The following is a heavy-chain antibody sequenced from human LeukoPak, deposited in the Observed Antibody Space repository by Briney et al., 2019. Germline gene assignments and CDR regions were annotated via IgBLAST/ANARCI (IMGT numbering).Heavy chain of an antibody. J-gene: IGHJ4*02. CDR3: ARFGYVAAVDL. Sequence: PGGSLRLSCAASGFSFSAYWMTWVRQAPGTGLEWVANINPAGTETYYVDPVKGRFITSRDNAKNLLYLQMNSLRAEDTAVYYCARFGYVAAVDLWGQGTLVTVSS. CDR2: INPAGTET. CDR1: GFSFSAYW. V-gene: IGHV3-7*01. D-gene: IGHD2-15*01.